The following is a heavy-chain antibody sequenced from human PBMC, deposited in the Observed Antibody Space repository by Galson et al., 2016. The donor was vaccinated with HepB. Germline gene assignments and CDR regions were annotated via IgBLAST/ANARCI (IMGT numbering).Heavy chain of an antibody. J-gene: IGHJ3*02. CDR3: ARGLPVEYDAFDI. CDR1: GFNHSTYS. V-gene: IGHV3-21*01. CDR2: ISSGGAYI. Sequence: SLRLSCAASGFNHSTYSMNWVRRTPGKGLEWVSYISSGGAYIYYADSVKGRFTISRDNAKNSLYLQMNSLRAEDTAVYFCARGLPVEYDAFDIWGQGTVVTVSS. D-gene: IGHD2/OR15-2a*01.